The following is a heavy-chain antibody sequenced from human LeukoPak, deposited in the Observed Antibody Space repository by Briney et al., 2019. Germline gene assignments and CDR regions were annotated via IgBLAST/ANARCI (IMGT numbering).Heavy chain of an antibody. CDR2: MYNTGGS. D-gene: IGHD1-26*01. V-gene: IGHV4-39*07. J-gene: IGHJ4*02. CDR3: ARLSTPVENSGHHLDY. Sequence: SETLSLTCTFSGGSITRSNYYWGWIRQPPGKALEWIGSMYNTGGSYYNPSLKSRVAISVDTSTNQFSLRLRSVSAADTAVYYCARLSTPVENSGHHLDYWGQGTLVTVFS. CDR1: GGSITRSNYY.